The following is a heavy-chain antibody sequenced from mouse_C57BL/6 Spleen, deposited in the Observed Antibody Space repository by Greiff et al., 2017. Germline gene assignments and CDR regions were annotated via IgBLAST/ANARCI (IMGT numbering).Heavy chain of an antibody. J-gene: IGHJ2*01. CDR1: GFTFSDYG. V-gene: IGHV5-17*01. D-gene: IGHD2-10*02. CDR3: ARPGYGNYFDY. CDR2: ISSGSSTI. Sequence: DVKLVESGGGLVKPGGSLKLSCAASGFTFSDYGMHWVRQAPEKGLEWVAYISSGSSTIYYADTVKGRFTISRDNAKNTLFLQMTSLRSEDTAMYYCARPGYGNYFDYWGQGTTLTVSS.